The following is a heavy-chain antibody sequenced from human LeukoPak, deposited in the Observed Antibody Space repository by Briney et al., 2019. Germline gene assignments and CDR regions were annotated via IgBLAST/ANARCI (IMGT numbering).Heavy chain of an antibody. CDR2: ISAYNGYT. D-gene: IGHD3-10*01. CDR3: AREGVQGTMVRGVIITANWFDP. CDR1: GYTFTSYG. Sequence: GASVKVSCKASGYTFTSYGISWVRQAPGQGLEWMGWISAYNGYTNYAQKLQGRVTMTTDTSTSTAYMELRSLRSDDTAVYYCAREGVQGTMVRGVIITANWFDPWGQGTLVTVSS. J-gene: IGHJ5*02. V-gene: IGHV1-18*04.